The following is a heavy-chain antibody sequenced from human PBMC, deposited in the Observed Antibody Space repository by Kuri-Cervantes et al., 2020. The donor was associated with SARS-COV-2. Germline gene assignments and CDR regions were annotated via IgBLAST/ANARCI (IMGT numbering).Heavy chain of an antibody. V-gene: IGHV3-33*08. Sequence: GGSLRLSCAASGFTFSYHNMSGVRQAPGKGLEWVAVIWYDGSNKYYADSVKGRFTISRDNSKNTLYLQMNSLRAEDTAVYYCARDTVRGVIRYYFDYWGQGTLVTVSS. J-gene: IGHJ4*02. CDR1: GFTFSYHN. D-gene: IGHD3-16*02. CDR2: IWYDGSNK. CDR3: ARDTVRGVIRYYFDY.